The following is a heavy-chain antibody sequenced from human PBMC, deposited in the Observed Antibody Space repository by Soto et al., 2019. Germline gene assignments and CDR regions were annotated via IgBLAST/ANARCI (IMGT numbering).Heavy chain of an antibody. Sequence: HGESLKISCQGSGYSFASHWIGWVRQMPGKDLEWMGIIYPGDSDTRYSPSFQGQVTISADKSLRTAYLQWTSLKASDTALYYCARTRSFTLGFYYDGMDVWGQGTTVTVSS. D-gene: IGHD6-6*01. CDR2: IYPGDSDT. CDR3: ARTRSFTLGFYYDGMDV. CDR1: GYSFASHW. J-gene: IGHJ6*02. V-gene: IGHV5-51*01.